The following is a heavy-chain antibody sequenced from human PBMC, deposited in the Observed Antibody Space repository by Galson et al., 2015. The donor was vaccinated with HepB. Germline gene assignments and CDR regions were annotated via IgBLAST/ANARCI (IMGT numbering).Heavy chain of an antibody. CDR2: IYHSGST. J-gene: IGHJ3*02. CDR3: ARDRRDSGPGGWERAFDI. CDR1: GGSISSSNW. V-gene: IGHV4-4*02. D-gene: IGHD6-19*01. Sequence: SETLSLTCAVSGGSISSSNWWSWVRQPPGKGLEWIGEIYHSGSTDYNPSLKSRVTISVDKSKNQFSLKLSSVTAADTAVYYCARDRRDSGPGGWERAFDIWGQGTMVTVSS.